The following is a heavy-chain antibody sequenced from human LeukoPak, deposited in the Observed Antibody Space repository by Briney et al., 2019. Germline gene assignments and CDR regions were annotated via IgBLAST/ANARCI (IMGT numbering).Heavy chain of an antibody. CDR3: ARARTVAYYSYGMDV. Sequence: GASVKVSCKASGYTFTSYGISWVRQAPGQGPEWMGWISAYNGNTNYAQNLQGRVTMTTDTTTSTAYMELRSLRSDDRAVYYCARARTVAYYSYGMDVWGQGTTVTVSS. CDR2: ISAYNGNT. V-gene: IGHV1-18*01. J-gene: IGHJ6*02. D-gene: IGHD4-23*01. CDR1: GYTFTSYG.